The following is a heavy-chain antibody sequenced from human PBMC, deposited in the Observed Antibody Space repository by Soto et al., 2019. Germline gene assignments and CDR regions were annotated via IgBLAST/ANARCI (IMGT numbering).Heavy chain of an antibody. D-gene: IGHD2-8*02. Sequence: QVQLQQSGPGLVKPSQTLSLTCAISGDSVSSNTVTWSWIRQSPSGGLEWLGRTFYRSKWFDDYAPSMNSRIIISADTSRNQFSLQPNSVTPEDTAVYYRLRVEYGTGRLGPWDQGILVTVSS. V-gene: IGHV6-1*01. CDR2: TFYRSKWFD. CDR3: LRVEYGTGRLGP. J-gene: IGHJ5*02. CDR1: GDSVSSNTVT.